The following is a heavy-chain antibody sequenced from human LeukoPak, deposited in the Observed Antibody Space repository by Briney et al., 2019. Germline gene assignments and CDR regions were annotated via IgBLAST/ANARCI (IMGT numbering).Heavy chain of an antibody. Sequence: GGSLRLSCAASGFTFSRHSMNWVRQAPGKGLEWVSSISSSSSYIYYAESVKGRFTISRDNAKNSLYLQTNSLRAEDTAVYYCARALDGYNQDYWGQGTLVTVSS. CDR1: GFTFSRHS. D-gene: IGHD5-24*01. CDR3: ARALDGYNQDY. V-gene: IGHV3-21*01. CDR2: ISSSSSYI. J-gene: IGHJ4*02.